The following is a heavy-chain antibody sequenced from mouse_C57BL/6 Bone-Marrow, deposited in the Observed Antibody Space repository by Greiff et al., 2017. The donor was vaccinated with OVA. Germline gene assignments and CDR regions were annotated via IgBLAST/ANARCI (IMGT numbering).Heavy chain of an antibody. V-gene: IGHV1-26*01. Sequence: EVQLQQSGPELVKPGASVKISCKASGYTFNDDYMNWVKQSHGKSLEWIGDINPNNGGTSYNQKFKGKATLTVDKSSSTAYMELRSLTSEDSAVYYCARDDGYYLAMDYWGQGTSVTVSS. CDR1: GYTFNDDY. D-gene: IGHD2-3*01. J-gene: IGHJ4*01. CDR2: INPNNGGT. CDR3: ARDDGYYLAMDY.